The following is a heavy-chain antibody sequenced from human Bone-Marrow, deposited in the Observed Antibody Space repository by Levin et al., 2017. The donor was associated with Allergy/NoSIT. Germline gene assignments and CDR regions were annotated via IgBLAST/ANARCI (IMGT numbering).Heavy chain of an antibody. J-gene: IGHJ3*02. CDR2: ISSSSSTI. CDR1: GFTFSSYS. D-gene: IGHD3-10*01. V-gene: IGHV3-48*01. Sequence: GGSLRLSCAASGFTFSSYSMNWVRQAPGKGLEGVSYISSSSSTIYYADSVKGRFTISRDNAKNSLYLQMNSLRAEDTAVYYCARVAYYYGSGSFDAFDIWGQGTMVTVSS. CDR3: ARVAYYYGSGSFDAFDI.